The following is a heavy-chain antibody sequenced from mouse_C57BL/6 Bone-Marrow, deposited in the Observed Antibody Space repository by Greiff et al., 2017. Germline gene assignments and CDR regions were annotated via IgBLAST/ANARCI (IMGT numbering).Heavy chain of an antibody. Sequence: EVQLVESGGDLVKPGGSLKLSCAASGFTFSSYGMSWVRQTPDKRLEWVATISSGGSYTYYPDSVKGRCTISRDNAKNTLYLQMSSLKSEDTAMYYCARHVLRGYFDVWGTGTTVTVSS. J-gene: IGHJ1*03. D-gene: IGHD3-3*01. CDR3: ARHVLRGYFDV. V-gene: IGHV5-6*01. CDR1: GFTFSSYG. CDR2: ISSGGSYT.